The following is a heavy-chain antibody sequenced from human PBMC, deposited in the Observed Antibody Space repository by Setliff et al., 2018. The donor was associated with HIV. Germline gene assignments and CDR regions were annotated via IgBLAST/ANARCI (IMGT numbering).Heavy chain of an antibody. V-gene: IGHV1-8*02. Sequence: ASVKVSCKASGYAFSTYDINWVRQATGRGLERMGWMNPNSGNTGYAQQFQGRITMTRNSSISTAYMDLSSLRSEDTAVYYCAIRREVVAAATTRRGLDIWGQGTMVTVS. J-gene: IGHJ3*02. CDR1: GYAFSTYD. CDR3: AIRREVVAAATTRRGLDI. D-gene: IGHD2-15*01. CDR2: MNPNSGNT.